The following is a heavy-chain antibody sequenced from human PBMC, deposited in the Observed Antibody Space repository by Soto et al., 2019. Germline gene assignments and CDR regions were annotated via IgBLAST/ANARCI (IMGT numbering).Heavy chain of an antibody. CDR2: IYYKGST. J-gene: IGHJ3*02. V-gene: IGHV4-59*08. D-gene: IGHD2-15*01. CDR1: GGSINDYY. Sequence: SETLSLTCTVSGGSINDYYGNWIRQTPGKGLEWIGYIYYKGSTNYNPSLKSRVTISIDTSKTQFSLQLSSVTAADTAVYFCARRRVVVIGATRGDAFDIWGQGTLVTVSS. CDR3: ARRRVVVIGATRGDAFDI.